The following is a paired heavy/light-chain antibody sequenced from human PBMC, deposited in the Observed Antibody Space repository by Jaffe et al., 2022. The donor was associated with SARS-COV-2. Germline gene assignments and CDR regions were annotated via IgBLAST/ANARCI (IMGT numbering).Heavy chain of an antibody. CDR1: GGSISSGSYY. Sequence: QVQLQESGPGLVKPSQTLSLTCTVSGGSISSGSYYWSWIRQPAGKGLEWIGRVYSTGSTNYNPSLKSRVTISVDTSKNQFSLKLSSVTAADTAVYYCARDRTYSGSGSYGWFDPWGPGTLVTVSS. CDR3: ARDRTYSGSGSYGWFDP. CDR2: VYSTGST. J-gene: IGHJ5*02. D-gene: IGHD3-10*01. V-gene: IGHV4-61*02.
Light chain of an antibody. CDR2: WAS. Sequence: DIVMTQSPDSLAVSLGERATINCKSSQTLLYSSNNKNYLAWYQQKPGEPPKLLISWASTRESGVPDRFSGSGSGTDFTLTISSLQAEDVAVYYCQQYYTPLFTFGPGTTVDIK. CDR1: QTLLYSSNNKNY. CDR3: QQYYTPLFT. J-gene: IGKJ3*01. V-gene: IGKV4-1*01.